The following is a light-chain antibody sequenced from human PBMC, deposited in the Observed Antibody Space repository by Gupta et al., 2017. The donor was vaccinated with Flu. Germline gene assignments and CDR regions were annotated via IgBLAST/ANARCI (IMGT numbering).Light chain of an antibody. CDR2: AAS. V-gene: IGKV1-39*01. CDR3: QQRDSPPFA. Sequence: DIQMTQSPSSLSASIGDRVTIACRASQRISSSLNWYQQRPGKAPELLIYAASTVKSGVPSRFSGSGYGTDFTLTISKRQPEDFASYYCQQRDSPPFAFGQGTKVEIK. J-gene: IGKJ1*01. CDR1: QRISSS.